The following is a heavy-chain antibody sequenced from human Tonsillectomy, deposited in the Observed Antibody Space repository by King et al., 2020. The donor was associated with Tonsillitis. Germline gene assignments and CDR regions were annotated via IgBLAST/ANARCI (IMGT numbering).Heavy chain of an antibody. D-gene: IGHD5/OR15-5a*01. CDR2: ISSTSSTI. V-gene: IGHV3-48*01. J-gene: IGHJ3*02. CDR1: GFTFSSYS. CDR3: ARDRLRGPRLSPVAFDI. Sequence: VQLVESGGGLVQPGGSLRLSCAASGFTFSSYSMNWVRQAPGKGLEWVSYISSTSSTIYYADSVKGRFTISRDNAKNSLYLQMNSLSAEDTAVYYRARDRLRGPRLSPVAFDIWGQGTMVTVSS.